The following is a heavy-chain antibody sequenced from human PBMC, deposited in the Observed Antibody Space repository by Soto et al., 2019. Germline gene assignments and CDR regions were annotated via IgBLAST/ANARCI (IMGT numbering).Heavy chain of an antibody. Sequence: SETLSLTCGVYGGSFRNYYWDWVRQPPGKGLEWIGEVNHSGEATYNPSLQIRITISLDTSNSQFSLKLTAVTAADTAMYFCARVAGFPRSWFDTWGQGTQVTVSS. CDR1: GGSFRNYY. CDR3: ARVAGFPRSWFDT. J-gene: IGHJ5*02. D-gene: IGHD2-15*01. CDR2: VNHSGEA. V-gene: IGHV4-34*01.